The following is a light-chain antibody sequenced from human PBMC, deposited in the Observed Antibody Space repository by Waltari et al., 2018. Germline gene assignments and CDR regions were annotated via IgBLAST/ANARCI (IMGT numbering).Light chain of an antibody. CDR1: SSNIGAGFD. V-gene: IGLV1-40*01. CDR3: QSYDSSLSGWV. Sequence: QSVLTQPPSVSGAPGQRVTISCSGSSSNIGAGFDVHWYQQHPGAAPKLLIYGNNNRPSRVPDRFSGSKSGTSASRAITGLQADDEADYYCQSYDSSLSGWVFGGGTKLTVL. CDR2: GNN. J-gene: IGLJ3*02.